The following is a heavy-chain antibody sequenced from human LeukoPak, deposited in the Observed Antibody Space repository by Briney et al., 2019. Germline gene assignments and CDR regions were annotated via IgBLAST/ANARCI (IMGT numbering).Heavy chain of an antibody. D-gene: IGHD4-17*01. V-gene: IGHV3-30-3*01. CDR1: GFTFSSYA. Sequence: PGGSLRLSCAASGFTFSSYAMHWVRQAPGKGLEWVAVISYDGSNKYYADSVKGRFTISRDNSKNTLYLQMNSLRAEDTAVYYCAREIATVTGPYWGQGTLVTVSS. CDR2: ISYDGSNK. CDR3: AREIATVTGPY. J-gene: IGHJ4*02.